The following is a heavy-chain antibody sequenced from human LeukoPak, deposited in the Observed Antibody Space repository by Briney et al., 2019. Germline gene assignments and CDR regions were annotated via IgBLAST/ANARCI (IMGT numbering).Heavy chain of an antibody. Sequence: GGSLRLSCVGSGFTLSADSMNWVRQAPDKGLEWISYISRSGSTTYYGDSVKGRSTISRDNAKNSVFLQLNSLRDEDTAVYFCARDRPGKYYFDSWGQGALVTVSS. CDR3: ARDRPGKYYFDS. D-gene: IGHD1-14*01. CDR2: ISRSGSTT. V-gene: IGHV3-48*02. J-gene: IGHJ4*02. CDR1: GFTLSADS.